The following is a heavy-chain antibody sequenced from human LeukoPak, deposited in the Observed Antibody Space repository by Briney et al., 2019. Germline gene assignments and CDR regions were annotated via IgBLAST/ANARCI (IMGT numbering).Heavy chain of an antibody. CDR2: IKQDGSEK. CDR3: AKNRIGSSWPFDY. CDR1: GFTFSDYW. J-gene: IGHJ4*02. V-gene: IGHV3-7*03. D-gene: IGHD6-13*01. Sequence: GGSLRLSCAASGFTFSDYWMNWVRQAPGKGLEWVANIKQDGSEKYYVDSVKGRFTISRDNAKNSLYLQMNSLRAEDTAVYYCAKNRIGSSWPFDYWGQGTLVTVSS.